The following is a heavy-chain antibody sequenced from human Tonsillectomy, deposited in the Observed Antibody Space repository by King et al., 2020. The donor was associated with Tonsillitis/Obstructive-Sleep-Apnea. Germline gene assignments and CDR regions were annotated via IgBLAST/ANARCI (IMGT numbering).Heavy chain of an antibody. CDR2: INPNTGGT. J-gene: IGHJ4*02. CDR1: GYTFTGYY. CDR3: ARIYETGSYFDY. V-gene: IGHV1-2*02. Sequence: QLVQSGAEVKKPGASVKVSCKAPGYTFTGYYIHWVRQAPGQGLEWMGWINPNTGGTNYAQKFQGRITMTRDTSISTADMELSRLRSDDTAVYYCARIYETGSYFDYWGQGTLVTVSS. D-gene: IGHD7-27*01.